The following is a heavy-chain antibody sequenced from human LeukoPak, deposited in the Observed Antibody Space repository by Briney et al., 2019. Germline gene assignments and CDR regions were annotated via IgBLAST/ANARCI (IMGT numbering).Heavy chain of an antibody. J-gene: IGHJ6*03. Sequence: GGSLRLSCAASGFTFSNYWMHWVRQAPGKGLEWVSYISSSGSTIYYADSVKGRFTISRDNAKNSLYLQMNSLRAEDTAVYYCASISSSSGSPFYYYYYMDVWGKGTTVTVSS. CDR1: GFTFSNYW. V-gene: IGHV3-48*04. CDR3: ASISSSSGSPFYYYYYMDV. CDR2: ISSSGSTI. D-gene: IGHD6-6*01.